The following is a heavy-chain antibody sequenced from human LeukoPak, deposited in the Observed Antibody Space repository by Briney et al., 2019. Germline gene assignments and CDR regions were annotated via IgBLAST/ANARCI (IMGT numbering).Heavy chain of an antibody. J-gene: IGHJ6*03. CDR1: GGSFSGYY. CDR2: INHSGST. D-gene: IGHD6-19*01. CDR3: ARAGPGIAVAGTQLSYYYMDV. Sequence: SETLSLTCAVYGGSFSGYYWSWIRQPPGKGLEWIGEINHSGSTNYNPSLKSRVTISVDTSKNQFSLKLSSVTAADTAVYYCARAGPGIAVAGTQLSYYYMDVWGKGTTVTVSS. V-gene: IGHV4-34*01.